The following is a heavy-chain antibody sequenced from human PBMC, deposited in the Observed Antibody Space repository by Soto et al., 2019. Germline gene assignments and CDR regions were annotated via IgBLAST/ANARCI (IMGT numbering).Heavy chain of an antibody. Sequence: SETLSLTCTVSGGSISSYYWSWIRQPAGKGLEWIGRIYTSGSTNYNPSLKSRVAMSVDTSKNQFSLKLSSVTAADTAVYYCAADGIAARHFDYWGQGTLVTVSS. J-gene: IGHJ4*02. D-gene: IGHD6-6*01. CDR2: IYTSGST. V-gene: IGHV4-4*07. CDR3: AADGIAARHFDY. CDR1: GGSISSYY.